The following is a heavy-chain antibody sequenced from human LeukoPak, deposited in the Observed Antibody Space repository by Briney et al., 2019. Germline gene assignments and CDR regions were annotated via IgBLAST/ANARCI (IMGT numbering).Heavy chain of an antibody. D-gene: IGHD1-26*01. J-gene: IGHJ5*02. Sequence: SETLSLTCTVSGGSISSSSYYWGWIRLPPGKGLEWIGSIYYSGSTYYNPSLKSRVTISVDTSKNQFSLKLSSVTAADTAVYYCARHELGIVGATKVNWFDPWGQGTLVTVSS. CDR1: GGSISSSSYY. CDR2: IYYSGST. CDR3: ARHELGIVGATKVNWFDP. V-gene: IGHV4-39*01.